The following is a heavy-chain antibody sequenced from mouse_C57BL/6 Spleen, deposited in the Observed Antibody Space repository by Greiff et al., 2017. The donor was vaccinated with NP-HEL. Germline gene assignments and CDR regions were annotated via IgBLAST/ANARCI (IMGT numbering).Heavy chain of an antibody. CDR2: ISDGGSYT. V-gene: IGHV5-4*01. D-gene: IGHD1-1*01. CDR1: GFTFSSYA. Sequence: EVQRVESGGGLVKPGGSLKLSCAASGFTFSSYAMSWVRQTPEKRLEWVATISDGGSYTYYPDNVKGRFTISRDNAKNNLYLQMSHLKSEDTAMYYCARDYYGSSPLYWYFDVWGTGTTVTVSS. CDR3: ARDYYGSSPLYWYFDV. J-gene: IGHJ1*03.